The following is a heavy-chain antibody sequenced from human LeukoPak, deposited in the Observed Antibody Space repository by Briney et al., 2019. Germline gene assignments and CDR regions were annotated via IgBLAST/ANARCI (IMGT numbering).Heavy chain of an antibody. D-gene: IGHD5-24*01. V-gene: IGHV4-34*01. Sequence: PSETLSPTCAVYGGSFSGYYWSWIRQPPGKGLEWIGEINHSGSTNYNPSLKSRVTISVDTSKNQFSLKLSSVTAADTAVYYCARARHGYNTIYFDYWGQGTLVTVSS. CDR1: GGSFSGYY. CDR3: ARARHGYNTIYFDY. J-gene: IGHJ4*02. CDR2: INHSGST.